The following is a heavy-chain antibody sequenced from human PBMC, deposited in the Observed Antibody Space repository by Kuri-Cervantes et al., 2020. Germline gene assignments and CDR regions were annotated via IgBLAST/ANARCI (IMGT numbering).Heavy chain of an antibody. CDR1: GFTFSSYA. CDR3: ARELIPLVYYGMDV. CDR2: ISYDGSNK. Sequence: GGSLRLSCAASGFTFSSYAMHWVRQAPGKGLEWVAVISYDGSNKYYADSVKGRFTISRDNSKNTLYLQMNSLRAEDTAVYYCARELIPLVYYGMDVWGQGTTVTVSS. J-gene: IGHJ6*02. V-gene: IGHV3-30-3*01. D-gene: IGHD2-2*02.